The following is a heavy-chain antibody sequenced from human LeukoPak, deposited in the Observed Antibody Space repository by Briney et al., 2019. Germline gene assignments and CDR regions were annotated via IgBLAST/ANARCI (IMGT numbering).Heavy chain of an antibody. J-gene: IGHJ3*02. Sequence: PSETLSLTCAVSGYSISSGYYWGWIRQPPGQGLEWIGSIYHSGSTYYNPSLKSRVTISVDTSKNQFSLKLSSVTAADTAVYYCARHRSGSPVSAFDIWGQGTMVTVSS. CDR2: IYHSGST. CDR1: GYSISSGYY. CDR3: ARHRSGSPVSAFDI. V-gene: IGHV4-38-2*01. D-gene: IGHD1-26*01.